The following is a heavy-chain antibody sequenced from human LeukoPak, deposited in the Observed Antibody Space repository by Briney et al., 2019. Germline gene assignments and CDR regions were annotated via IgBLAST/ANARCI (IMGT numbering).Heavy chain of an antibody. CDR3: ARPIMVRGVILGSGVDY. V-gene: IGHV3-30*04. CDR1: GFTFSSYA. D-gene: IGHD3-10*01. CDR2: ISYDGSNK. J-gene: IGHJ4*02. Sequence: GGSLRLSCAASGFTFSSYAMHWVRQAPGKGLEWVAVISYDGSNKYYADSVKGRFTISRDNSKNTLYLQMNRLRAEDTAVYYCARPIMVRGVILGSGVDYWGQGTMVTVSS.